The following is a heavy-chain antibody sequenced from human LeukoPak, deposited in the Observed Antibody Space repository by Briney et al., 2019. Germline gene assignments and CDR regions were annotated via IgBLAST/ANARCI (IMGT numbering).Heavy chain of an antibody. CDR2: IYHSGST. J-gene: IGHJ4*02. V-gene: IGHV4-4*02. CDR3: ARWSVGTIFDY. D-gene: IGHD4-23*01. CDR1: GDSISSTNR. Sequence: SETLSLTCAVSGDSISSTNRWSWVRQPPGKGLEWIGEIYHSGSTNYNPSLKSRVTISVDKSKNQFSLKLRSVTAADTAVYYCARWSVGTIFDYWGQGTLVTVSS.